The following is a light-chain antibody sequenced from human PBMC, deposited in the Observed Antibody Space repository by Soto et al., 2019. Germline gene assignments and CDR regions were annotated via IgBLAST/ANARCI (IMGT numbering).Light chain of an antibody. J-gene: IGKJ2*01. V-gene: IGKV1-39*01. CDR3: QQSYTTPLNT. CDR2: AAT. CDR1: QTINTY. Sequence: DIQMTQSPSSLSASVGDRVTITCRASQTINTYLNWYQQKPGKAPRLLIYAATTLQSGVPSRFTGTASEKEFTLTISRLQPEDFATYFCQQSYTTPLNTFGQGTKLEIK.